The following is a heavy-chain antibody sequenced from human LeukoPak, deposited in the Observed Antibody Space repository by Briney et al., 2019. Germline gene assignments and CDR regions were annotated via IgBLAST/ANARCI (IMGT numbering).Heavy chain of an antibody. J-gene: IGHJ3*02. Sequence: ASVKVSCKASGGTFSSYAISWVRQAPGQGLEWMGGIIPIFGTANYAQKFQGRVTITADESTSTAYMELSSLRSEDTAVYYCARAVGGWADAFDIWGQGTMVTVSS. CDR2: IIPIFGTA. CDR3: ARAVGGWADAFDI. CDR1: GGTFSSYA. D-gene: IGHD6-19*01. V-gene: IGHV1-69*13.